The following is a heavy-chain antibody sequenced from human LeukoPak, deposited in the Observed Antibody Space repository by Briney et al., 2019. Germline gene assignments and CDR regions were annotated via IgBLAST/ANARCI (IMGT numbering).Heavy chain of an antibody. CDR2: ISCSGGST. D-gene: IGHD2-21*01. CDR1: GFTFSSYA. CDR3: AKARGRNLVVVIATPPGIYFDY. V-gene: IGHV3-23*01. Sequence: GGSLTLSCAASGFTFSSYAMSWVRQAPGKGLEWVSAISCSGGSTYYADSVKGRFTISRDNSKNTLYLQMNSLRAEDTAVYYCAKARGRNLVVVIATPPGIYFDYWGQGTLVTVSS. J-gene: IGHJ4*02.